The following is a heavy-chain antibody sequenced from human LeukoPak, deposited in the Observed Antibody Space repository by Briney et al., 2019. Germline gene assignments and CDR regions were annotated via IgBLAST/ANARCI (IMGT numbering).Heavy chain of an antibody. Sequence: RSSETLSHTCTVSGGSISSYYWSWIRQPPGKGLEWIGYIYYSGSTNYNPSLKSRVTISVDTSKNHFSLKLSSVTAADTAVYYCARASSGWDPFDYWGQGTLVTVSS. D-gene: IGHD6-19*01. J-gene: IGHJ4*02. CDR2: IYYSGST. V-gene: IGHV4-59*01. CDR1: GGSISSYY. CDR3: ARASSGWDPFDY.